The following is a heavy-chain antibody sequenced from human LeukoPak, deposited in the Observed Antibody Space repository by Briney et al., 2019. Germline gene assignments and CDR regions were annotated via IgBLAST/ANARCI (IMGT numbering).Heavy chain of an antibody. J-gene: IGHJ5*02. V-gene: IGHV4-39*07. CDR1: GGSISSSSYY. CDR2: INHSGST. D-gene: IGHD2-8*01. Sequence: PSETLSLTCTVSGGSISSSSYYWGWIRQPPGKGLEWIGEINHSGSTNYNPSLKSRVTISVDTSKNQFSLKLSSVTAADTAVYYCARILKGSGWFGPWGQGTLVTVSS. CDR3: ARILKGSGWFGP.